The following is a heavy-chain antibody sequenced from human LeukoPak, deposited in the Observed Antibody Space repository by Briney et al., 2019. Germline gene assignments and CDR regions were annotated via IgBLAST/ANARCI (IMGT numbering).Heavy chain of an antibody. D-gene: IGHD3-16*01. CDR3: TRGGSGYFDY. J-gene: IGHJ4*02. V-gene: IGHV3-49*04. Sequence: PGGSLRLSCTASGFTFGDYAMSWVRQAPGKGLEWVGFIRSKAYGGTTEYAASVKGRFTISRDDSKSIAYLQMNSLKTEDTAVYYCTRGGSGYFDYWGQGTLVTVSS. CDR2: IRSKAYGGTT. CDR1: GFTFGDYA.